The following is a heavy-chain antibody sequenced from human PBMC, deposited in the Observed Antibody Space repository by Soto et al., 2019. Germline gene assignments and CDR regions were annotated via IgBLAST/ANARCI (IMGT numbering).Heavy chain of an antibody. Sequence: EVQLVESGGGLVKPGGSLRLSCAASGFTFSSYSMNWVRQAPGKGLEWVSSISSSSSYIYYADLVKGRFTISRDNAKNSLYLQMNSLRAEDTAVYYCARDEIEGSGQYGPDYWGQGTLVTVSS. J-gene: IGHJ4*02. V-gene: IGHV3-21*01. CDR2: ISSSSSYI. D-gene: IGHD1-26*01. CDR1: GFTFSSYS. CDR3: ARDEIEGSGQYGPDY.